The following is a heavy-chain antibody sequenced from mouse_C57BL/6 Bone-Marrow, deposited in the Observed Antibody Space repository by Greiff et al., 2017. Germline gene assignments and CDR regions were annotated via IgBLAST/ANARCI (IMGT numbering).Heavy chain of an antibody. D-gene: IGHD4-1*01. Sequence: VQLMESGAELMKPGASVKLSCKATGYTFTGYWIAWVKQTPGHGLEWIGEILPGSGSTNYPEKFKGKATFTADTSSNTAYMQLSSLTTEDYAIYYCARRANFYYMDYWGQGTTLTVSS. CDR2: ILPGSGST. CDR1: GYTFTGYW. CDR3: ARRANFYYMDY. J-gene: IGHJ2*01. V-gene: IGHV1-9*01.